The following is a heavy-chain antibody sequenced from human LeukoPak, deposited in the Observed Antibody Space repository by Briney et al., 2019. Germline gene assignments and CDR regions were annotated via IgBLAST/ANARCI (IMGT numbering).Heavy chain of an antibody. J-gene: IGHJ4*02. V-gene: IGHV3-73*01. CDR3: TRFVDTSMVTFYDY. Sequence: GGSLRLSCAASGFTFSGSAMHWVRQASGKGLEWVGRIRSKANSYATAYAASVKGRFTISRDDSRNAAYLQMNGLKTEDTAVYYCTRFVDTSMVTFYDYWGQGTLVTVSS. CDR1: GFTFSGSA. CDR2: IRSKANSYAT. D-gene: IGHD5-18*01.